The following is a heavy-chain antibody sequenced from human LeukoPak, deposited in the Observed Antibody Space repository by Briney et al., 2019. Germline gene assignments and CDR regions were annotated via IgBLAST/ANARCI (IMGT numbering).Heavy chain of an antibody. V-gene: IGHV5-51*01. CDR2: IYPGDFDT. D-gene: IGHD2-2*01. Sequence: GESLKISCNGSGYSFTSYWIGLVRPMPGKGLEWMGIIYPGDFDTRYSPSFQGQVTISADKSTSTAYLQWSSLKASDTAMYYCARQPRDIVVVPAAMYADYWGQGTLVTVSS. CDR3: ARQPRDIVVVPAAMYADY. CDR1: GYSFTSYW. J-gene: IGHJ4*02.